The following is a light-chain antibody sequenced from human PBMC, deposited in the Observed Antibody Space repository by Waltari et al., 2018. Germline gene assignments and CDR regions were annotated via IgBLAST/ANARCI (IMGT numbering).Light chain of an antibody. CDR2: DAS. CDR1: QSNSKY. J-gene: IGKJ1*01. Sequence: EIILTQSPGTLSLSPGERANLSCRASQSNSKYLAWYQQIPGQAPSLLIYDASSRATGIPDRFSGSVSGTDFSLTISRLEPEDFAVYYCQKYGSLPATFGQGTKVEIK. CDR3: QKYGSLPAT. V-gene: IGKV3-20*01.